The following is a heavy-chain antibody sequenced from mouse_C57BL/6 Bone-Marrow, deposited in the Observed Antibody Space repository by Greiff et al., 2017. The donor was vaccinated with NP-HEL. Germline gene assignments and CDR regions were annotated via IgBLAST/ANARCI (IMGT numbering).Heavy chain of an antibody. Sequence: VQLQQPGAELVKPGASVKLSCKASGYTFTSYWMQWVKQRPGQGLEWIGEIDPSDSYTNYNQKFKGKATLTVDTSSSTAYMQLSSLTSEDSAVYYCAREGWLLLAWFAYWGQGTLVTVSA. D-gene: IGHD2-3*01. J-gene: IGHJ3*01. CDR2: IDPSDSYT. V-gene: IGHV1-50*01. CDR3: AREGWLLLAWFAY. CDR1: GYTFTSYW.